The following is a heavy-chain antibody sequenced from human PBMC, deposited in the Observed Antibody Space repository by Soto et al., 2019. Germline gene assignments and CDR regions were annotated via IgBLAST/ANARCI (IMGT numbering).Heavy chain of an antibody. V-gene: IGHV4-39*01. CDR1: GGSVTSGSSY. J-gene: IGHJ4*02. CDR2: FFFMGNT. Sequence: QLQLQESGPGLMKPSETLSLTCSVSGGSVTSGSSYWGWVRQAPGQGLERVGDFFFMGNTWYNAELKARLTITGDPSNDQSALMLSSVTAAETAFYFYVRLTSRIAAASHGRSNYLDTWGPGTLVTVSS. D-gene: IGHD6-25*01. CDR3: VRLTSRIAAASHGRSNYLDT.